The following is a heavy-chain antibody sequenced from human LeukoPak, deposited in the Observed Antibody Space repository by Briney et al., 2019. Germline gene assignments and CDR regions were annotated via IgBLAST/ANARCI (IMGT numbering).Heavy chain of an antibody. Sequence: GGSLTLSCTASGFTFSAYEMNWVRQAPGKGLEWVSHISSSGTTIYYADSVKGRFTISRDSAKNSLYLQMNSLRAEDTALYHCARDRRAVPYAKYSGLDVWGQGTTVTVSS. V-gene: IGHV3-48*03. CDR2: ISSSGTTI. CDR3: ARDRRAVPYAKYSGLDV. D-gene: IGHD2-2*01. J-gene: IGHJ6*02. CDR1: GFTFSAYE.